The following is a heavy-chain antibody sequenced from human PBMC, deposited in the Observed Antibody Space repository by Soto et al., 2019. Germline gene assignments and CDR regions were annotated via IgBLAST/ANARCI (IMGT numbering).Heavy chain of an antibody. Sequence: GGSLRLSCTASGSTFGDYAMSWVRQAPGKGLEWVGFIRSRPYGGTTEYAASVRGRFTISRDDSKSVAYLQMNSLKTDDTALYYCSRDGDYYVSGTYGYFVYWGQGTLVTVSS. CDR2: IRSRPYGGTT. J-gene: IGHJ4*02. CDR3: SRDGDYYVSGTYGYFVY. CDR1: GSTFGDYA. D-gene: IGHD3-10*01. V-gene: IGHV3-49*04.